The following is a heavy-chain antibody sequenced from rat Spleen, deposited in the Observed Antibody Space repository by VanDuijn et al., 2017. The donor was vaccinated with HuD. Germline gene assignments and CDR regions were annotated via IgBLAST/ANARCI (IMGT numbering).Heavy chain of an antibody. V-gene: IGHV5-29*01. J-gene: IGHJ2*01. Sequence: EVQLVESGGGLVQPGRSLKLSCAASGFTFSDYGMAWVRQAPTKGLEWVATISYGDSSGDSSTYYRDSVKGRFTISRDNAKSTLRLQMDSLRSEDTATYYCARRHYGYTDYFDYWGQGVMVTVSS. CDR2: ISYGDSSGDSST. CDR1: GFTFSDYG. CDR3: ARRHYGYTDYFDY. D-gene: IGHD1-9*01.